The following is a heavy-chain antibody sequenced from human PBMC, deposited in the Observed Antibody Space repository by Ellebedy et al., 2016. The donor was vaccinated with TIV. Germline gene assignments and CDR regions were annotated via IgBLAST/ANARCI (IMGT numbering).Heavy chain of an antibody. CDR3: TKTRGWLQPDFHY. CDR2: IHYTGTT. CDR1: GVSISGYY. D-gene: IGHD5-24*01. Sequence: MPSETLSLTCTVSGVSISGYYWSWVRQPPGKGLEWIGYIHYTGTTNYNPSLKSRVTISLDTSKNKFSLNLNSVTAADTAVYYCTKTRGWLQPDFHYWGQGSLVTVSS. V-gene: IGHV4-59*01. J-gene: IGHJ4*02.